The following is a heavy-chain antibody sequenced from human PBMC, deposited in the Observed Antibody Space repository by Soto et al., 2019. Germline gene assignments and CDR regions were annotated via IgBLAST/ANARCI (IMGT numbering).Heavy chain of an antibody. CDR1: GFTFSSYA. Sequence: EVQLLESGGGLVQPGGSLRLSCAASGFTFSSYAMSWVRQAPGKGLEWVSAISGSGGSTYYADSVKGRFTISRDNSKNTLYLQMNSLRAEDTAVYYCAKDSSHQWLVGYYFDYWGQGTLVTVSS. V-gene: IGHV3-23*01. CDR2: ISGSGGST. J-gene: IGHJ4*02. D-gene: IGHD6-19*01. CDR3: AKDSSHQWLVGYYFDY.